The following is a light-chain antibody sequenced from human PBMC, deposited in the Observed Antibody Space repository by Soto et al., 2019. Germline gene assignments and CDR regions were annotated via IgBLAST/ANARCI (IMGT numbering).Light chain of an antibody. CDR1: QTISSY. CDR2: AVS. Sequence: DIEMTQSPSSLSASVGDRVTITCRASQTISSYLNWYHQKPGKAPKLLIYAVSNLQSGVPSRFSGSGSGTDFTLTISSLQPEDFGTYYCQQNYTTPLTFGPGTNVDIK. J-gene: IGKJ3*01. CDR3: QQNYTTPLT. V-gene: IGKV1-39*01.